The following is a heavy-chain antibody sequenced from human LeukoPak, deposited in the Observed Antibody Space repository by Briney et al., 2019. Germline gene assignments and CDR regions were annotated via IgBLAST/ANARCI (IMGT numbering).Heavy chain of an antibody. CDR3: ARRRSGSSGPPSDH. CDR1: GYTFTSYD. Sequence: GASVKVSCKASGYTFTSYDINWVRQATGQGLEWMGWMNPNSGNTGYAQKFQGRVNMTRNTSISTAYMELSSLESEDTAVYYCARRRSGSSGPPSDHWGQGTLVTVSS. V-gene: IGHV1-8*01. CDR2: MNPNSGNT. D-gene: IGHD6-6*01. J-gene: IGHJ4*02.